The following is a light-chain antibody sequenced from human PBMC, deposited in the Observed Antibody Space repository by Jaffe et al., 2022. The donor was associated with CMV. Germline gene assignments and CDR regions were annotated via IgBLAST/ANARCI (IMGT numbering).Light chain of an antibody. CDR1: SSDVGNYNL. CDR2: EVR. CDR3: SSYAGSSTWV. J-gene: IGLJ3*02. Sequence: QSALTQPASVSGSPGQSITISCTGTSSDVGNYNLVSWYQQHPGKVPKLQIFEVRKRPSGVSDRFSGSKSGNTASLTISGLQAEDEGDYYCSSYAGSSTWVFGGGTKVTVL. V-gene: IGLV2-23*02.